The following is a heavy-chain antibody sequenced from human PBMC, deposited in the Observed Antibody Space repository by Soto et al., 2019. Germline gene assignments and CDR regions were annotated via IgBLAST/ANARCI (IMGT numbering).Heavy chain of an antibody. Sequence: QVQLQQWGAGLLKPSETLSLTCAVYGGSFSGYYWSWIRQPPGKGLEWIGEINHSGSTNYNPSLKSRVTISVDTSKNQCSLKLSSVTAADTAVYYCARGSGSYYYFDYWRQGTLVTVSS. CDR3: ARGSGSYYYFDY. V-gene: IGHV4-34*01. J-gene: IGHJ4*02. D-gene: IGHD3-10*01. CDR1: GGSFSGYY. CDR2: INHSGST.